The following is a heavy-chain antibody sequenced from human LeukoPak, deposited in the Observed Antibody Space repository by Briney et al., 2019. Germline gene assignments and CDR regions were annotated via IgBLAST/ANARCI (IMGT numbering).Heavy chain of an antibody. CDR3: ARGFRGFFQH. CDR2: IYENGRS. V-gene: IGHV4-39*01. D-gene: IGHD3-16*01. J-gene: IGHJ1*01. Sequence: PSETLSLTCTVSGGSITSFGYYWGWIRQSPRKGLEWIGSIYENGRSYYNPSLKSRVTMSVDTSKNQFSLKLSSVTAADTAVYYCARGFRGFFQHRGQSTLVTVSS. CDR1: GGSITSFGYY.